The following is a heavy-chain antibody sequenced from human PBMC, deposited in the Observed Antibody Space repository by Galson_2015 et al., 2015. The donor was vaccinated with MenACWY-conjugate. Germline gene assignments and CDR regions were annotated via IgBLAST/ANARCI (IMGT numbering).Heavy chain of an antibody. D-gene: IGHD3-22*01. CDR3: AKYQGWDSRGSFRFDIEY. J-gene: IGHJ4*02. V-gene: IGHV3-23*01. Sequence: SLRLSCAASGFTFSIYTMTWVRQAPGKGLEWVSAISGTGGSTHYADSVKGRFTISRDNSKNTLYLQLNSLRAEDTAVYSCAKYQGWDSRGSFRFDIEYWGQGTLVTVSS. CDR1: GFTFSIYT. CDR2: ISGTGGST.